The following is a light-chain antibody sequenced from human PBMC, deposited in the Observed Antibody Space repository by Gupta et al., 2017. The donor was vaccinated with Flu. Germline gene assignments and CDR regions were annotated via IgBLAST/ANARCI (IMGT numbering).Light chain of an antibody. Sequence: DIQMTQSPSSLSASVGDRVTITCRASQSITTYLNWYRQKPGKAPELLINAASSLHSGVPSRFSGSGSGTDFTLTSSRLQTEDFATYCWQQNYTTHTFGQGTPLDIK. CDR3: QQNYTTHT. CDR1: QSITTY. CDR2: AAS. V-gene: IGKV1-39*01. J-gene: IGKJ5*01.